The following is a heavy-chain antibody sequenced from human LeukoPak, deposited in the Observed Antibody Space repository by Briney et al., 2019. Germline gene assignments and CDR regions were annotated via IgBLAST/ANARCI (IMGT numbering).Heavy chain of an antibody. D-gene: IGHD3-10*01. CDR3: ARDREDVLLSGYYYGMDV. J-gene: IGHJ6*02. CDR1: GGTFSSYA. CDR2: IIPILGIA. V-gene: IGHV1-69*04. Sequence: SVKVSCKASGGTFSSYAISWVRQAPGQGLEWMGRIIPILGIANYAQKFQGRVTITADKSTSTAYMALSSLRSEDTAVYYCARDREDVLLSGYYYGMDVWGQGTTVTVSS.